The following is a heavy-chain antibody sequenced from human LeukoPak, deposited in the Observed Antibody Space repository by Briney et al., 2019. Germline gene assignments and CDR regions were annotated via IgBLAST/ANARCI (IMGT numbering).Heavy chain of an antibody. D-gene: IGHD6-19*01. Sequence: GGSLRLSCAASGFTFSSYGMHWVRQTPGKGLEWVAVISYGGSNKDYADSVKGRFTISRDNSKNTLYLQMRSLRVEDTGVYYCAKDRGSSGRNYFDQWGQGTLVTVSS. CDR3: AKDRGSSGRNYFDQ. CDR2: ISYGGSNK. J-gene: IGHJ4*02. V-gene: IGHV3-30*18. CDR1: GFTFSSYG.